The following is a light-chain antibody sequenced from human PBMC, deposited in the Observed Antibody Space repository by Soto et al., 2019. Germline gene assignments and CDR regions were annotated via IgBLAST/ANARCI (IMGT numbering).Light chain of an antibody. Sequence: QSVLTQPPSASGIPGQRVSISCSGYSSSIGTNFVYWYQQLPGTAPKVLIHSNNQRPSGVPDRFSGSKSGTSASLAISGLRSEDEADYYCAAWDDNLSTDVFGSGTKLTVL. V-gene: IGLV1-47*02. CDR3: AAWDDNLSTDV. J-gene: IGLJ1*01. CDR2: SNN. CDR1: SSSIGTNF.